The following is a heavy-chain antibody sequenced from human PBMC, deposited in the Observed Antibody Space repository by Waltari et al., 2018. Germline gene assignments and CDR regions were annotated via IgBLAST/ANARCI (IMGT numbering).Heavy chain of an antibody. D-gene: IGHD2-15*01. CDR2: IANGRRTT. J-gene: IGHJ4*02. Sequence: EVQLVESGGALVQPGGSLRLSCAVSGFDFNYFWVYWVRQTPGKGLILCSHIANGRRTTIYADSVKGRFTISKDDAKNMLYLERNSLRVDDTAIYYCARGGSGGSLDFWGQGTLVTVSS. CDR3: ARGGSGGSLDF. V-gene: IGHV3-74*01. CDR1: GFDFNYFW.